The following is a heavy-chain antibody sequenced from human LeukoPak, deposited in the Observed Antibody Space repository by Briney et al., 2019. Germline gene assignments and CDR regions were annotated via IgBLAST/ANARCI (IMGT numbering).Heavy chain of an antibody. D-gene: IGHD6-19*01. CDR3: AGGHSSGWYYFDY. J-gene: IGHJ4*02. V-gene: IGHV3-74*01. CDR2: INSDGSST. Sequence: GGSLRLSCAASGFTFSSYWMHWVRQAPGKGLVWVSRINSDGSSTSYADSVKGRFTISRDNAKNTLYLQMNSLRAEDTAVYYCAGGHSSGWYYFDYWGQGTLVTVSS. CDR1: GFTFSSYW.